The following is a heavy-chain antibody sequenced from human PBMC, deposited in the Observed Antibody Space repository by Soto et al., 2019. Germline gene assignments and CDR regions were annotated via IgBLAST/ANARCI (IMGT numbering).Heavy chain of an antibody. CDR1: CGSIISYY. Sequence: SETLSLTCTVSCGSIISYYWSWIRQPPGKGLEWIGRIYATGISDYNPSLKIRITISVDMSKKQLSLTLRSVTAADTAMYYCVRDGTKNLRDWFDPWGQGILVTVSS. CDR3: VRDGTKNLRDWFDP. J-gene: IGHJ5*02. D-gene: IGHD1-1*01. CDR2: IYATGIS. V-gene: IGHV4-4*07.